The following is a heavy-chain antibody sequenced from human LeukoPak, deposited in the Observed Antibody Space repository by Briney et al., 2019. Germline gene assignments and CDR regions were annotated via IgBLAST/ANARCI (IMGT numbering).Heavy chain of an antibody. Sequence: ASVKVSCKASGYTFTGYYMHWVRQAPGQGLEWMGWINPNSGGTSYAQKFQGRVTMTRDTSISTAYMELSRLRSDDTAVYYCASPYYDFWSGYLNWFDPWGQGTLVTVSS. J-gene: IGHJ5*02. V-gene: IGHV1-2*02. CDR3: ASPYYDFWSGYLNWFDP. CDR2: INPNSGGT. D-gene: IGHD3-3*01. CDR1: GYTFTGYY.